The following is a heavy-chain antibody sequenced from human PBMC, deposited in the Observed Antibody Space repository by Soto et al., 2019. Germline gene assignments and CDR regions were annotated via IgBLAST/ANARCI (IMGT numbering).Heavy chain of an antibody. CDR3: ARGGYARYYGMDV. CDR1: GLTFSNYG. J-gene: IGHJ6*02. Sequence: QVQLVESGGGVVQPGRSLRLSCAASGLTFSNYGIHWVRQPPGKGLEWVAVIWYDGNNKYYADSVKGRFTISRDNSKNTLYLQMNSLRAEDTAVYYWARGGYARYYGMDVWGQGTTVTVSS. V-gene: IGHV3-33*01. CDR2: IWYDGNNK. D-gene: IGHD5-12*01.